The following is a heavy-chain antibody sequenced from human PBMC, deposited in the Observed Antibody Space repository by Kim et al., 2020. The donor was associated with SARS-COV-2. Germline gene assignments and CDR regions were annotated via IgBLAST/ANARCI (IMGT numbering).Heavy chain of an antibody. CDR2: ISSSGSTI. CDR1: GFTFSSYE. V-gene: IGHV3-48*03. Sequence: GGSLRLSCAASGFTFSSYEMNLVRQAPGKGLEWVSYISSSGSTIYYADSVKGRFTISRDNAKNSLYLQMNSLRAEDTAVYYCARVDTYYDFWSGYYGIDAFDIWGQGTMVTVSS. CDR3: ARVDTYYDFWSGYYGIDAFDI. J-gene: IGHJ3*02. D-gene: IGHD3-3*01.